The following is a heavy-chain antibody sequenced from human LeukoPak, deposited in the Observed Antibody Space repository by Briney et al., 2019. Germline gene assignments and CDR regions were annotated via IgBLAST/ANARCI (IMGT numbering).Heavy chain of an antibody. J-gene: IGHJ4*02. CDR2: IYPGDSDT. Sequence: GESLMISCKASGYNFPIFWIGWVRQMPGKGLEGMGIIYPGDSDTTYSPSFQGQVTISADKSLSTAYLHWSSLKASDTAMYYCARQLDGATYHPFDLWGQGTLVTVSS. CDR3: ARQLDGATYHPFDL. D-gene: IGHD4/OR15-4a*01. CDR1: GYNFPIFW. V-gene: IGHV5-51*01.